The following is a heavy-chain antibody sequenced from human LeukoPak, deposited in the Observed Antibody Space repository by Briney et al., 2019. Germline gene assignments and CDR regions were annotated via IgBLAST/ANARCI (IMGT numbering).Heavy chain of an antibody. CDR2: INHSGST. V-gene: IGHV4-34*01. CDR1: GGSFSGYY. D-gene: IGHD2-2*01. CDR3: ARVLYDIVVVPRNWFDP. J-gene: IGHJ5*02. Sequence: SETLSLTRAVYGGSFSGYYWSWIRQPPGKGLEWIGEINHSGSTNYNPSLKSRVTISVDTSKNQFSLKLSSVTAADTAVYYCARVLYDIVVVPRNWFDPWGQGTLVTVSS.